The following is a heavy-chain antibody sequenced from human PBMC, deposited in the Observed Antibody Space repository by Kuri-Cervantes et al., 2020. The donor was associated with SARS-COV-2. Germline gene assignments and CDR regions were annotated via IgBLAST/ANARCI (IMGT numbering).Heavy chain of an antibody. Sequence: ASVKVSCKASGYTFTGYYMHWVRQAPGQGLEWMGWISANNGNTNYAQKLQGRVTMTTDTSTSTAYMELKSLGSDDTAVYYCARDRDYYDSGGYWGQGTLVTVSS. CDR3: ARDRDYYDSGGY. CDR1: GYTFTGYY. CDR2: ISANNGNT. J-gene: IGHJ4*02. D-gene: IGHD3-22*01. V-gene: IGHV1-18*04.